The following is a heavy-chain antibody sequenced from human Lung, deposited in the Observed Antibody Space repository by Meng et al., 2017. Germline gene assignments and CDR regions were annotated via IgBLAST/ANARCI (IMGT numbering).Heavy chain of an antibody. Sequence: GGSLRLSCAASGFTFSTYAMYWVRQAPGNGLEWVAVISYHGSSKYYADSVKGRFTISRDNSKNTLYLQMDSLRPEDTAVYYCARARSSGYYTTTVFTDYWGQGTLVTVSS. CDR2: ISYHGSSK. CDR3: ARARSSGYYTTTVFTDY. V-gene: IGHV3-30*01. D-gene: IGHD3-22*01. CDR1: GFTFSTYA. J-gene: IGHJ4*02.